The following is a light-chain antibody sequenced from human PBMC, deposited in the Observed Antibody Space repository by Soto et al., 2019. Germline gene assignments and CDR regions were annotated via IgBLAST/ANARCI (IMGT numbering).Light chain of an antibody. V-gene: IGKV3-20*01. J-gene: IGKJ5*01. CDR2: GVS. Sequence: EIVLTQSPGTLSLSLGERATLSCRASESVTSNLAWYQQKTGQAPRLLMYGVSTRATGIPDRFSGSGSGTDFSLTISVLEPEDFAVYYCHQYGFSPPITFGQGTRLEIK. CDR1: ESVTSN. CDR3: HQYGFSPPIT.